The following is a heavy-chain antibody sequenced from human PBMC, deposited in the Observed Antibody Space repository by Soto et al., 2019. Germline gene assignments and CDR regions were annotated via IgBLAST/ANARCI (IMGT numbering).Heavy chain of an antibody. CDR3: ARVPPRDFWSGYYSPYFDY. CDR2: IVVGSGNT. CDR1: GFTFTSSA. Sequence: SVKVSCKASGFTFTSSAVQWVRQARGQRLEWIGWIVVGSGNTNYAQKFQERVTITRDMSTSTAYMELSSLRSEDTAVYYCARVPPRDFWSGYYSPYFDYWGQGTLVTVSS. D-gene: IGHD3-3*01. V-gene: IGHV1-58*01. J-gene: IGHJ4*02.